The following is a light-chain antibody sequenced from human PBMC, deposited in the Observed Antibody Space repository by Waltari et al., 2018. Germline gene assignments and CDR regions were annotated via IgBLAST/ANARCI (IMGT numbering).Light chain of an antibody. Sequence: QSALTQPASVSGSPGQSITISCTGTASDIGGYNSVPWYQQHPASAPKPLIFESNNRPSGVSARFSGSKSGNTASLTISGLQAADEAYYYCSSYTNTNTLDVFGSGTKVTVL. CDR3: SSYTNTNTLDV. J-gene: IGLJ1*01. CDR1: ASDIGGYNS. V-gene: IGLV2-14*01. CDR2: ESN.